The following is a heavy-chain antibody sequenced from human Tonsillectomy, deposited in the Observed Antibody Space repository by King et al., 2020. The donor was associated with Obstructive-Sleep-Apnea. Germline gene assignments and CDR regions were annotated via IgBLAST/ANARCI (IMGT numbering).Heavy chain of an antibody. Sequence: VQLVESGGGLVQPGRSLRISCAASGFIFDDYAMHWVRQAPGKGLEWVSGISWNSGSMGYADSVKGRFTISRDNAKNSLSLQMNGLRAEDTALYYCARGRSGGRLGGYCSSSANCCLAYWGQGTLVTVSS. CDR2: ISWNSGSM. CDR3: ARGRSGGRLGGYCSSSANCCLAY. D-gene: IGHD2-2*01. V-gene: IGHV3-9*01. J-gene: IGHJ4*02. CDR1: GFIFDDYA.